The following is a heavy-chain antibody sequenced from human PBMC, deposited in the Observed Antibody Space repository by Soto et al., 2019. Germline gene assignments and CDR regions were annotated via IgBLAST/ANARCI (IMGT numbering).Heavy chain of an antibody. Sequence: QVQLQESGPGLVKPSETLSLTCTVSGGSISTYYWTWIRQTPGKGLEWIGYIYNTGGTKYNPSLKSRVTISLDTTKNQFSLKLSSLTAADTAIYYCARRIQYWLGLDVWGRGTTVTISS. D-gene: IGHD5-18*01. CDR3: ARRIQYWLGLDV. CDR2: IYNTGGT. CDR1: GGSISTYY. V-gene: IGHV4-59*01. J-gene: IGHJ6*02.